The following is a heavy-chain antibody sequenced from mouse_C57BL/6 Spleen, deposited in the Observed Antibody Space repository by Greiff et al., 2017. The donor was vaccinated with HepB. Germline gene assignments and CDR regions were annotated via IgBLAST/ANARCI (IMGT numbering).Heavy chain of an antibody. Sequence: QVTLKVSGPGILQSSQPLSLTCSFSGFSLSTSGMGVSWIRQPSGKGLEWLAHIYWDDDKRYNPSLKSRLTLSKDTSRNQVFLKITSVDTADTATYYCARRAGIYYDDGQYFDVWGTGTTVTVSS. CDR1: GFSLSTSGMG. V-gene: IGHV8-12*01. J-gene: IGHJ1*03. CDR2: IYWDDDK. D-gene: IGHD2-4*01. CDR3: ARRAGIYYDDGQYFDV.